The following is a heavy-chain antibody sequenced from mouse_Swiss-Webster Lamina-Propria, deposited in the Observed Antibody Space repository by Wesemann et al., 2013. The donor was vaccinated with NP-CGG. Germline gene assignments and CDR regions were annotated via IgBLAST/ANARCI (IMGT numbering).Heavy chain of an antibody. J-gene: IGHJ3*01. CDR3: ARKYGNSAWFAY. Sequence: WIGWIYPGDGSTKYNEKFKGKTTLTADKSSSTAYMLLSSLTSEDSAIYFCARKYGNSAWFAYWGQGTLVTVSA. D-gene: IGHD2-10*02. CDR2: IYPGDGST. V-gene: IGHV1S50*01.